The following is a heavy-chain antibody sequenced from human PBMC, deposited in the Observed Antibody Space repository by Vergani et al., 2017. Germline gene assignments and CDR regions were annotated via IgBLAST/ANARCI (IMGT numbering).Heavy chain of an antibody. Sequence: QLQLQESGPGLVKPSETLSLTCTVSGGSISSSSYYWGWIRQPPGKGLEWIGSIYYSGSTYYNPSLKSRVTISVDTSKNQFSLKLSSVTAADTAVYYCARDPKGATHDYWGQGTLVTVSS. CDR2: IYYSGST. D-gene: IGHD1-26*01. J-gene: IGHJ4*02. CDR3: ARDPKGATHDY. V-gene: IGHV4-39*07. CDR1: GGSISSSSYY.